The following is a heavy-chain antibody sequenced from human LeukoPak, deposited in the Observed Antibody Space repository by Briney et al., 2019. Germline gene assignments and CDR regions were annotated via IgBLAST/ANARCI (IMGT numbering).Heavy chain of an antibody. Sequence: PSQTLSLTCTVSGGSISSGSYYWSWIRQPAGKGLEWIGRIYTSGSTNYNPSLKSRVTISVDTSKNQFSLKLSSVTAADTAVYYCARQTPVAGTFDYWGQGTLVTVSS. V-gene: IGHV4-61*02. CDR3: ARQTPVAGTFDY. CDR1: GGSISSGSYY. J-gene: IGHJ4*02. D-gene: IGHD6-19*01. CDR2: IYTSGST.